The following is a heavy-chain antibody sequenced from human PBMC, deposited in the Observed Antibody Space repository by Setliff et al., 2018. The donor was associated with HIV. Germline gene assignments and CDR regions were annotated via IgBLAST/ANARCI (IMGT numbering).Heavy chain of an antibody. J-gene: IGHJ6*03. CDR1: GFTFSSYA. CDR2: ISGSGGST. CDR3: AKQYSVYYYYYMDV. D-gene: IGHD6-6*01. V-gene: IGHV3-23*01. Sequence: PGGSLRLSCAASGFTFSSYAMSWVRQAPGKGLEWVSGISGSGGSTYYADSVKGRFTISRDNSKNTLYLQMNSLRAEDTAVYYCAKQYSVYYYYYMDVWGKGTTVTVSS.